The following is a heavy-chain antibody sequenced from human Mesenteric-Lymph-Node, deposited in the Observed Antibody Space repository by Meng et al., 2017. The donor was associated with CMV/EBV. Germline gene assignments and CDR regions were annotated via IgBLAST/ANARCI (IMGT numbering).Heavy chain of an antibody. CDR1: GGTFRRNG. CDR2: IIPIFGTA. Sequence: KVCCKASGGTFRRNGIRWVRQAPGQGLEWMGGIIPIFGTANYAQKFQGRVTITTDESTATAYMELSSLRCEDTAVYYCARDGEYSSSTWGQGTLVTVSS. CDR3: ARDGEYSSST. D-gene: IGHD6-6*01. V-gene: IGHV1-69*05. J-gene: IGHJ4*02.